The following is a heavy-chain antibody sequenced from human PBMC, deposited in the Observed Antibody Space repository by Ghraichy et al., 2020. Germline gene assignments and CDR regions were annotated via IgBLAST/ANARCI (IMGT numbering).Heavy chain of an antibody. D-gene: IGHD3-3*01. V-gene: IGHV4-34*01. J-gene: IGHJ5*02. CDR3: AREGVTIFGVVIISGWFDP. Sequence: SETLSLTCAVYGGSFSGYYWSWIRQPPGKGLEWIGEINHSGSTNYNPSLKSRVTISVDTSKNQFSLKLSSVTAADTAVYYCAREGVTIFGVVIISGWFDPWGQGTLVTVSS. CDR1: GGSFSGYY. CDR2: INHSGST.